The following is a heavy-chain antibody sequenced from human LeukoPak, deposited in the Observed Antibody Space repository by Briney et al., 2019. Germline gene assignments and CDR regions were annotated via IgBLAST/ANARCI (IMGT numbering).Heavy chain of an antibody. J-gene: IGHJ6*02. D-gene: IGHD3-3*01. Sequence: YADSVKGRFTISRDNSKNTLYLQMNSLRAEDTAVYYCARDGSNYDFWSGYYAPPTLYGMDVWGQGTTVTVSS. V-gene: IGHV3-30*01. CDR3: ARDGSNYDFWSGYYAPPTLYGMDV.